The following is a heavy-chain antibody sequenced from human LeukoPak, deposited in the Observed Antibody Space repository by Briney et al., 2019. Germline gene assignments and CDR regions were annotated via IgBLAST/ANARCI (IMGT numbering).Heavy chain of an antibody. CDR3: ARDYSYSAFDW. CDR2: IWYDGSKK. V-gene: IGHV3-33*01. CDR1: GFIFSNYG. D-gene: IGHD5-18*01. Sequence: GRSLRLSCAASGFIFSNYGMNWVRQAPGKGLEWVAGIWYDGSKKYYADSVKGRFTISRDDSKNTVYVQMNSLRAEDTAVYDCARDYSYSAFDWWGQGTLVTVSS. J-gene: IGHJ4*02.